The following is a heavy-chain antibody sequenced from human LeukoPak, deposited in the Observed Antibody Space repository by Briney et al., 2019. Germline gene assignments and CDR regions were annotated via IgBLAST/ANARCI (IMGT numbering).Heavy chain of an antibody. D-gene: IGHD5-18*01. CDR3: ARGGQLWFSDGFDI. CDR1: GFTFNTYG. Sequence: PGGSLRLSCAASGFTFNTYGIHWVRQAPGKGLEWVAVIWHDGSNKYYAESVKGRFTISRDNSKSTLYLQMNSLRDEDTAVYYCARGGQLWFSDGFDIWGQGTMVTVSS. CDR2: IWHDGSNK. V-gene: IGHV3-33*01. J-gene: IGHJ3*02.